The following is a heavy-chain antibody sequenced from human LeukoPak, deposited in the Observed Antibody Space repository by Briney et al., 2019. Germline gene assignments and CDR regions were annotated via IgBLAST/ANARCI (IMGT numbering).Heavy chain of an antibody. Sequence: GGSLRLSCAAAGFTFGDFGMHWVRQAPGKGLEWVALIWKDGSDEFYADSVKGRFTISRDNSKNTLSLQMNSLRAEDTAVYYCARDSITVNSGSYYRVGGVFDYWGQGTLVTVSS. V-gene: IGHV3-33*01. CDR3: ARDSITVNSGSYYRVGGVFDY. CDR2: IWKDGSDE. J-gene: IGHJ4*02. D-gene: IGHD1-26*01. CDR1: GFTFGDFG.